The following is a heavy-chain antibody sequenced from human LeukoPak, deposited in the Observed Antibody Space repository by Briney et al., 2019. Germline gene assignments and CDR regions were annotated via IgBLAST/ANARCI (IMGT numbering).Heavy chain of an antibody. V-gene: IGHV3-23*01. CDR1: GFTFNNYA. D-gene: IGHD1-1*01. J-gene: IGHJ6*03. Sequence: GGSLRLSCAAPGFTFNNYAMSWVRQAPGMGLEWLSYVSGSGGATYYAASVKGRFTISRDNSKNTVYLQMGSLRAEDTAVYYCAKNRGGTYKYYMDVWGNGTTVTVSS. CDR2: VSGSGGAT. CDR3: AKNRGGTYKYYMDV.